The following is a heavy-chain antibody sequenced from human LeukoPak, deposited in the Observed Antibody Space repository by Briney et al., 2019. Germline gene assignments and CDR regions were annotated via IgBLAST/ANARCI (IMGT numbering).Heavy chain of an antibody. CDR3: ASSTVAAAGTPYCGMDV. Sequence: SETLSLTCTVSGGSISSYYWSWIRQPPGKGLEWIGYIYYSGSTNYNPSLKSRVTISVDTSKNQFSLKLSSVTAADTAVYYCASSTVAAAGTPYCGMDVWGQGTTVTVSS. D-gene: IGHD6-13*01. J-gene: IGHJ6*02. CDR2: IYYSGST. V-gene: IGHV4-59*01. CDR1: GGSISSYY.